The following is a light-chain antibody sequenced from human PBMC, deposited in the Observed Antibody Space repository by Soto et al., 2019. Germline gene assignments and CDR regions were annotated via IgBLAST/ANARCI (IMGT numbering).Light chain of an antibody. CDR3: QQYGSSRWT. V-gene: IGKV3-20*01. CDR1: ESVSSNY. CDR2: GAS. J-gene: IGKJ1*01. Sequence: EIVLTHSPATLSLSPCERATLSFSASESVSSNYVAWYQQKPGQAPRLLVYGASSRATGIPDRFSGSGSGTDFTLTISRLEPEDFAVYYCQQYGSSRWTFGQGTKVDI.